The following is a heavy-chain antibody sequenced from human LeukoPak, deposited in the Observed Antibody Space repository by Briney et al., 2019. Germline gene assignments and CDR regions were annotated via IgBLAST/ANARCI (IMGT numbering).Heavy chain of an antibody. Sequence: GGSLRLSCAASGFTFSSYEMNWVRQAPGKGLEWVSYISSSGSTIYYADSVKGRFTISRDNAKNSLYLQMNSLRAEDTAVYYCARVPVSMVRGPLDYWGQGTLVTVSS. D-gene: IGHD3-10*01. CDR3: ARVPVSMVRGPLDY. V-gene: IGHV3-48*03. J-gene: IGHJ4*02. CDR1: GFTFSSYE. CDR2: ISSSGSTI.